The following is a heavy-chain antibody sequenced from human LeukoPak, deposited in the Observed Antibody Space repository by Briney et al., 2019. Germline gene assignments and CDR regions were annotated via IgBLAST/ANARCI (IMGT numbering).Heavy chain of an antibody. CDR2: IYCTGST. J-gene: IGHJ6*03. CDR1: GGSISSYF. D-gene: IGHD2-15*01. Sequence: SETLSLTCTVSGGSISSYFWSWIRQPPGKGLEWIGYIYCTGSTNYNPSLKSRVTISVDTSKNQFSLKLSSVTAADTAVYYCARDAGYCSGGSCYPHYMDVWGKGTTFTVSS. CDR3: ARDAGYCSGGSCYPHYMDV. V-gene: IGHV4-59*01.